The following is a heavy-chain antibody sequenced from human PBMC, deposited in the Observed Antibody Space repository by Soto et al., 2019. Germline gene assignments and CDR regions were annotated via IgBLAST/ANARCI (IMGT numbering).Heavy chain of an antibody. CDR3: MTTVTTLGC. D-gene: IGHD4-17*01. CDR2: IKQDGSQK. V-gene: IGHV3-7*05. Sequence: EVQLVESGGGLVQPGGSLRLSCAASGFTLSNYWMNWVRQAPGKGLEWVANIKQDGSQKNYVDSVKGRFTISRDNAKNSLYLQMNSLRAEDTAVYYCMTTVTTLGCWGQGTLVTVSS. J-gene: IGHJ4*02. CDR1: GFTLSNYW.